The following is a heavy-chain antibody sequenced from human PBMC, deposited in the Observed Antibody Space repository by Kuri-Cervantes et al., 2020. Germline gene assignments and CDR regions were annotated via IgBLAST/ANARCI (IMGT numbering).Heavy chain of an antibody. Sequence: ASVKVSCKASGYTFTSYGISWVRQAPGQGLEWMGWISAYNGNTNYAQKLQGRVTMTTDTSTSTAYMELRSLRSDDTAAYYCAREYYYDSSGYYLRVDAFDIWGQGTMVTVSS. CDR1: GYTFTSYG. CDR2: ISAYNGNT. D-gene: IGHD3-22*01. V-gene: IGHV1-18*01. CDR3: AREYYYDSSGYYLRVDAFDI. J-gene: IGHJ3*02.